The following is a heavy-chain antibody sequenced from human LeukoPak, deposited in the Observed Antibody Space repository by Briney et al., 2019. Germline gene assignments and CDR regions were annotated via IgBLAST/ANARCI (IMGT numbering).Heavy chain of an antibody. CDR2: ISSSGSTI. CDR3: ARALGSSRWYSWGYYGMDV. CDR1: GFTFSDYS. J-gene: IGHJ6*02. Sequence: GGSLRLSCAASGFTFSDYSMSWVRQAPGEGLEWVSSISSSGSTIYYTGSVKGRFTISRDNAKNSLYRQMNSLRAEDTAVYYCARALGSSRWYSWGYYGMDVWGQGTPVTVSS. D-gene: IGHD6-13*01. V-gene: IGHV3-11*04.